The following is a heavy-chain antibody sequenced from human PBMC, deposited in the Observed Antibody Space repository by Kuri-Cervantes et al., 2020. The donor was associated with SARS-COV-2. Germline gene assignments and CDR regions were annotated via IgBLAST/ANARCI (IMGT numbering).Heavy chain of an antibody. Sequence: GESLKISCTASGFTFSSYAMSWVRQAPGKGLEWVSTVSGSGVSTNYADSVKGRFTISRDNSKDTLYLQMHSLRAEDTAVYYCATVYTMGVSLDWGQGTLVTVSS. CDR1: GFTFSSYA. V-gene: IGHV3-23*01. CDR3: ATVYTMGVSLD. J-gene: IGHJ4*02. CDR2: VSGSGVST. D-gene: IGHD3-16*01.